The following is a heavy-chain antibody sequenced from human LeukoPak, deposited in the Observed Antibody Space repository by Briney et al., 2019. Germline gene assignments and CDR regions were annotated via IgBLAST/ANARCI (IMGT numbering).Heavy chain of an antibody. CDR2: LSGRGGSK. V-gene: IGHV3-23*01. CDR3: AKDPYYDSSGYYFDAFDI. CDR1: GFTFSSYA. Sequence: GGSLRLSCAASGFTFSSYAMSWVRHALGKGLDWVSALSGRGGSKYYADCVKGRSTISRDNSKNTLYLQMNSLRGEDTAVYYCAKDPYYDSSGYYFDAFDIWGQGTMVTVSS. J-gene: IGHJ3*02. D-gene: IGHD3-22*01.